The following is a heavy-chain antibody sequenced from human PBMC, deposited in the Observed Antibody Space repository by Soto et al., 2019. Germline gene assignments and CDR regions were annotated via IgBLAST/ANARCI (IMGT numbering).Heavy chain of an antibody. CDR3: ASSKMGLITVLES. CDR2: IPYSGGP. D-gene: IGHD3-22*01. CDR1: GDSIRSYF. Sequence: QVQLQESGPGLVKPSETLSLTCNVSGDSIRSYFWSWVRQPPGKGLEWIGDIPYSGGPTYNPSLKSRVTISIDTSKKQFSLKMTSVTAADTAVYYCASSKMGLITVLESWGQGTLVTVSA. J-gene: IGHJ4*02. V-gene: IGHV4-59*01.